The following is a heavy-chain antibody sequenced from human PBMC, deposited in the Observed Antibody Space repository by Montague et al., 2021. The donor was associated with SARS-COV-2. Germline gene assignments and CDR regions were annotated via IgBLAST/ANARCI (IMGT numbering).Heavy chain of an antibody. D-gene: IGHD6-13*01. CDR3: ARDHYHSSWFKY. CDR1: DDSSSSSIYY. CDR2: ISYSGST. J-gene: IGHJ4*02. Sequence: SETLSLTCTVSDDSSSSSIYYWGWIRQPPGKGLEWIGTISYSGSTYHNPSLHSQAAISVDTSKKRFSLRLTSVTAADTAVYFCARDHYHSSWFKYWGPGTLVTVSS. V-gene: IGHV4-39*07.